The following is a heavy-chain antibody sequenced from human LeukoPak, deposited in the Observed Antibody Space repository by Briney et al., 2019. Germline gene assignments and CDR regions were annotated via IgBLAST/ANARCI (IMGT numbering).Heavy chain of an antibody. V-gene: IGHV3-23*01. Sequence: GGSLRLSCAASGFTFSSYAMSWVRQAPGKGLEWVSVISGSGGSTYYADSVKGRFTISRDNSKNTLYLQMNSLRAEDTAVYYCAKIDVGAIPVPTYGMDVWGQGTTVTVSS. CDR2: ISGSGGST. D-gene: IGHD1-26*01. CDR1: GFTFSSYA. J-gene: IGHJ6*02. CDR3: AKIDVGAIPVPTYGMDV.